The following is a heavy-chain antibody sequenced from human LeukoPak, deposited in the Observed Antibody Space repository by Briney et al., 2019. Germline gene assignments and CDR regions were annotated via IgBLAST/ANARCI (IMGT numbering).Heavy chain of an antibody. J-gene: IGHJ5*02. CDR1: GYTFTGYY. V-gene: IGHV1-2*02. D-gene: IGHD5-18*01. CDR2: INPNSGGT. CDR3: ARDGYSYGYSWFDP. Sequence: GASVKVSCKASGYTFTGYYMHWVRQAPGQGLEWMGWINPNSGGTNYAQKFQGRVTMTRDTSISTAYMELSSLRSEDTAVYYCARDGYSYGYSWFDPWGQGTLVTVSS.